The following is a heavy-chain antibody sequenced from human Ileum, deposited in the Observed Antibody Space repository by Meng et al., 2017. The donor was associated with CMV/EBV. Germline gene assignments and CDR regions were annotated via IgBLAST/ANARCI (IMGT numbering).Heavy chain of an antibody. Sequence: ASVKVSCKSSGFTFTGYYMHWLRQAPGQGLEWMGWIKVDNGRTDYAQKFQGRVTLTRETSINTAYMELNMLRHDDTAVYYCARDPGCDDPSCYGIGWDLWGQGTLVTVSS. CDR2: IKVDNGRT. J-gene: IGHJ5*02. D-gene: IGHD2-2*01. CDR3: ARDPGCDDPSCYGIGWDL. V-gene: IGHV1-2*02. CDR1: GFTFTGYY.